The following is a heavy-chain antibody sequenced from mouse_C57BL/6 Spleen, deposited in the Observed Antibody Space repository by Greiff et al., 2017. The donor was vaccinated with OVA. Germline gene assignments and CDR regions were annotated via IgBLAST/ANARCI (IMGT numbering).Heavy chain of an antibody. J-gene: IGHJ4*01. Sequence: VQLQQSGPGLVQPSQSLSITCTVSGFSFNSYGVHWVRQSPGKGLEWLGVIWRGGSTDYNAALISSMGISKDNSKIQVLFKMNSLQSDDTAIYYCSRNHCPYDGYAMDYWGQGTSVTVSS. CDR2: IWRGGST. CDR1: GFSFNSYG. V-gene: IGHV2-2*01. CDR3: SRNHCPYDGYAMDY. D-gene: IGHD2-14*01.